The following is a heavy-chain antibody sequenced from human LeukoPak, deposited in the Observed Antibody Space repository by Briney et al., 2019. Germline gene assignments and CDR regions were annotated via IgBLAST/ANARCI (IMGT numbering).Heavy chain of an antibody. D-gene: IGHD5-18*01. CDR1: GGTFSSYA. V-gene: IGHV1-69*04. CDR3: ARVRLDHTAMGELDY. J-gene: IGHJ4*02. CDR2: IIPILGIA. Sequence: SVKVSCKASGGTFSSYAISWVRQSPGQGLEWMGRIIPILGIANYAQKFQGRVTITADKSTSTAYMELSSLRSEDTAVYYCARVRLDHTAMGELDYWGQGTLVTVSS.